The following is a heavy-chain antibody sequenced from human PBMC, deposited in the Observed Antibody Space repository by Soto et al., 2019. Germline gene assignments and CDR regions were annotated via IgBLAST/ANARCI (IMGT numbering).Heavy chain of an antibody. CDR1: GGSISSGGYS. D-gene: IGHD5-12*01. CDR2: ISHSGST. J-gene: IGHJ4*02. V-gene: IGHV4-30-2*01. Sequence: QLQLQESGSGLVKPSQTLSLTCAVSGGSISSGGYSWSWIRQPPGKGLEWIGYISHSGSTYYNPSLKRRVTISADRSKKQFSLKLSSLTAADTAVYYCARVGGYETLDYWGQGTLVTVSS. CDR3: ARVGGYETLDY.